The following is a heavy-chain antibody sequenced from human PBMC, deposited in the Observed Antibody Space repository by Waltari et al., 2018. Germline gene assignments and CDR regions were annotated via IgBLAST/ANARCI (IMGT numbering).Heavy chain of an antibody. V-gene: IGHV4-59*01. Sequence: QVQLQESGPGLVKPSETLSLTCTVSGGSISSYYWSWIRPPPGQGLEWIGYIYYSGSTNYNPSLKSRVTISVDTSKNQFSLKLSSVTAADTAVYYCARDNGVLAAAGTYDAFDIWGQGTMVTVSS. CDR1: GGSISSYY. CDR2: IYYSGST. J-gene: IGHJ3*02. CDR3: ARDNGVLAAAGTYDAFDI. D-gene: IGHD6-13*01.